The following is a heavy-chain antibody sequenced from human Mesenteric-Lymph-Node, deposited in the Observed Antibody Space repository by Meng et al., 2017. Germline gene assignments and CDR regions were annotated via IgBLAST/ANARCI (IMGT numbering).Heavy chain of an antibody. CDR1: GYTLTTYA. J-gene: IGHJ5*02. Sequence: QVQRVQSGSELKKPGASVKVSCKAAGYTLTTYAMNWVRQAPGQGLEWMGWINTNTGNPTYAQGFTGRFVFSLDTSVNMAYLQITSLKAEDTAVYYCVRGDWFDPWGQGTLVTVSS. CDR3: VRGDWFDP. V-gene: IGHV7-4-1*04. CDR2: INTNTGNP.